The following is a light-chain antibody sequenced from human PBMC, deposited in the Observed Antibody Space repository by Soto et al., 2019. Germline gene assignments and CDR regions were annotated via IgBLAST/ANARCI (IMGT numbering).Light chain of an antibody. Sequence: DIQMTQSPSTLSASGGDRVTVTCRASQTIGSWLAWYQQKPGRAPKLLIFDASSLESGVPPRFSGNGSGTEFTLTISGLQPDDFASYYCQQYNSYSGMFGQGTKVDIK. CDR1: QTIGSW. CDR3: QQYNSYSGM. CDR2: DAS. V-gene: IGKV1-5*01. J-gene: IGKJ1*01.